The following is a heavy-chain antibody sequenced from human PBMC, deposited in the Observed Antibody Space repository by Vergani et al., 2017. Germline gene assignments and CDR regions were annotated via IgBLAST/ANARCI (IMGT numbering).Heavy chain of an antibody. CDR3: ARAYDPKSIAALSYYYYYDMDV. CDR2: ISYDGSNK. J-gene: IGHJ6*03. Sequence: QVQLVESGGGVVQPGRSLRLSCAASGFTFSSYAMHWVRQAPGKGLEWVAVISYDGSNKYYADSVKGRFTISRDNSKNTLYLQMNSLRAEDTAVYYCARAYDPKSIAALSYYYYYDMDVWGKGTTVTVSS. D-gene: IGHD6-6*01. V-gene: IGHV3-30-3*01. CDR1: GFTFSSYA.